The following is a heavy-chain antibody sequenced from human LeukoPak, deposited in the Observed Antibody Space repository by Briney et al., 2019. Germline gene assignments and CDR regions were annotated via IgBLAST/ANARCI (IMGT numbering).Heavy chain of an antibody. V-gene: IGHV3-66*01. CDR2: IYSGGDT. CDR3: AKERSLEIAVAGTVFDC. D-gene: IGHD6-19*01. Sequence: RGSLRLSCAASGFTVSSNYMGWVRQTPGKGLEWVSVIYSGGDTYYADSVKGRFTISRDNSKNMIYLEMSSLKAEDTAVYYCAKERSLEIAVAGTVFDCWGQGTLVTVSS. J-gene: IGHJ4*02. CDR1: GFTVSSNY.